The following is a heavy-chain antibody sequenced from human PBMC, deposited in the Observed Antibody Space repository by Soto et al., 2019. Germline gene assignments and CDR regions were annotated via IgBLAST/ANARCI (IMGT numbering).Heavy chain of an antibody. V-gene: IGHV3-74*01. Sequence: GGSLRLSCAASGFTFSSYWMHWVRQAPGKGLVWVSRINSDGSSTSYADSVKGRFTISRDNAKNTLYLQMNSLRAEDTAVYYCARVDFWSGYYGWGQGTLVTVSS. CDR3: ARVDFWSGYYG. CDR2: INSDGSST. CDR1: GFTFSSYW. J-gene: IGHJ4*02. D-gene: IGHD3-3*01.